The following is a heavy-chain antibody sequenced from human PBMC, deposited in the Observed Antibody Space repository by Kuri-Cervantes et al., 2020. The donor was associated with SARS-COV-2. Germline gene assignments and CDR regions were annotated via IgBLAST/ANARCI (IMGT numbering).Heavy chain of an antibody. CDR1: GGTFSSYA. CDR2: IIPIFGTA. CDR3: ARDRGPQGYYYDSSGYSQNAFDI. D-gene: IGHD3-22*01. V-gene: IGHV1-69*13. Sequence: SVKVSCKASGGTFSSYAISWVRQAPGQGLEWMGGIIPIFGTANYVQKFQGRVTITADESTSTAYMELSSLRSEDTAVYYCARDRGPQGYYYDSSGYSQNAFDIWGQGTMVTVSS. J-gene: IGHJ3*02.